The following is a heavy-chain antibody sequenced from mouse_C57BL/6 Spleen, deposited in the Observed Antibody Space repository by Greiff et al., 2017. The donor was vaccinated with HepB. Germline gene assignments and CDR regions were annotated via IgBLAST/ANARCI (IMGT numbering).Heavy chain of an antibody. CDR2: IYPSDSET. CDR3: AREDRTRGAMDY. V-gene: IGHV1-61*01. CDR1: GYTFTSYW. J-gene: IGHJ4*01. Sequence: QVQLQQPGAELVRPGSSVKLSCKASGYTFTSYWMDWVKQRPGQGLEWIGNIYPSDSETHYNQKFKDKATLTVDKSSSTAYMQLSSLTSEDSAVYYCAREDRTRGAMDYWGQGTSVTVSS.